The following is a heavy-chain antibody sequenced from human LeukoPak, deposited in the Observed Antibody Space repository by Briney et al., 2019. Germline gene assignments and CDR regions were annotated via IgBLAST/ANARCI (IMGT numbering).Heavy chain of an antibody. CDR3: ARVPGIAAAGAYYYYMDV. V-gene: IGHV3-9*01. D-gene: IGHD6-13*01. CDR1: GFTFDDYA. CDR2: ISWNSGNI. J-gene: IGHJ6*03. Sequence: GGSLRLSCAASGFTFDDYAMHWVRQAPGKGLEWVSGISWNSGNIGYADSVKGRFTISRDNAKNSLYLQMNSLRAEDTAVYYCARVPGIAAAGAYYYYMDVWGKGTTVTVSS.